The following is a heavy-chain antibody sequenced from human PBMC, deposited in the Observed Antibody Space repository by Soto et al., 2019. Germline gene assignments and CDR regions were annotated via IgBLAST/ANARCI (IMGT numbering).Heavy chain of an antibody. D-gene: IGHD6-13*01. V-gene: IGHV3-23*01. CDR3: AKVGGGPTIAAARFDY. Sequence: EGQMLESGGGLVQPGGSLRLSCAASGFTFGSHAMSWVRQAPGKGLEWVSGISGSGANTYYANPVKGRFTISRDNSKNTLYLQMNTLRAEDTAVYYCAKVGGGPTIAAARFDYWGQGTLVTVSS. J-gene: IGHJ4*02. CDR2: ISGSGANT. CDR1: GFTFGSHA.